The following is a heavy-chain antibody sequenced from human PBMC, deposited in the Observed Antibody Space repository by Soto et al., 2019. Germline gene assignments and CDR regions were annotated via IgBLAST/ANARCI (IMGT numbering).Heavy chain of an antibody. V-gene: IGHV1-46*01. CDR1: GYSFINFY. J-gene: IGHJ5*02. Sequence: QVQLVQSGAEVKKPGASVKVSCKASGYSFINFYVHWVRQAPGQGLVWMGIINFSCGGTTNGQKFQCRGTMTRDTSTNAVDMQLTSLRPHDTPVYYCPRGAEVAGGNNWFDPWGQGTLVTVSS. CDR3: PRGAEVAGGNNWFDP. D-gene: IGHD6-19*01. CDR2: INFSCGGT.